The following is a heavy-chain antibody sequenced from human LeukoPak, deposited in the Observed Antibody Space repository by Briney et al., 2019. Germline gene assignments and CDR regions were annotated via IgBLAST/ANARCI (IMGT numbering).Heavy chain of an antibody. D-gene: IGHD3-10*01. CDR1: GGSFSGYY. CDR3: ARARVGSGSYSYFDY. V-gene: IGHV4-34*11. Sequence: SETLSLTCAVYGGSFSGYYWSWIRQPPGKGLEWIGYIYYSGSTNYNPSLKSRVTISVDTSKNQFSLKLSSVTAADTAVYYCARARVGSGSYSYFDYWGQGTLVTVSS. CDR2: IYYSGST. J-gene: IGHJ4*02.